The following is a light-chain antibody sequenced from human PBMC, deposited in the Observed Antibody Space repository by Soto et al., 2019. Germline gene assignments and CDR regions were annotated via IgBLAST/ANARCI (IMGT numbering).Light chain of an antibody. Sequence: DIQMTQSPSTLSASVGDRVTITCRASQTISNWLAWYQQKPGQAPKLLIYDAYSLESGGPSRFSGSASGTEFTLTISSLQPDDFATYYCQQYNSYQYTFGQGTNLEI. CDR3: QQYNSYQYT. J-gene: IGKJ2*01. V-gene: IGKV1-5*01. CDR2: DAY. CDR1: QTISNW.